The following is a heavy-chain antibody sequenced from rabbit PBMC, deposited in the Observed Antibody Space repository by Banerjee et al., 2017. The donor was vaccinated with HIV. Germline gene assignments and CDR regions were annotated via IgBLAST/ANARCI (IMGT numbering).Heavy chain of an antibody. CDR3: ARDLAGAIGWNFNL. J-gene: IGHJ4*01. V-gene: IGHV1S40*01. D-gene: IGHD4-1*01. CDR1: GFSFSSSYY. CDR2: IYTGSTGST. Sequence: QSLEESGGDLVKPEGSLTLTCTASGFSFSSSYYMCWVRQAPGKGLEWIACIYTGSTGSTYYASWAKGRFTISKTSSTTVTLQMTGLTAADTATYFCARDLAGAIGWNFNLWGQGTLVHRL.